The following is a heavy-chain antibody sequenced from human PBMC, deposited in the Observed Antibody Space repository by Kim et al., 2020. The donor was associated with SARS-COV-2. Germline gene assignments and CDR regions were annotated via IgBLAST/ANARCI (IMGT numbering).Heavy chain of an antibody. Sequence: GGSLRLSCAASGFTFSSYAMHWVRQAPGKGLEWVAVISYDGSNKYYVDPVKGRFTISRDNSKNTLYLQMNSLRAEDTAVYYCARDMRGDLYYYYYGMDVWGQGTTVTVSS. D-gene: IGHD2-21*02. CDR1: GFTFSSYA. CDR2: ISYDGSNK. CDR3: ARDMRGDLYYYYYGMDV. V-gene: IGHV3-30*04. J-gene: IGHJ6*02.